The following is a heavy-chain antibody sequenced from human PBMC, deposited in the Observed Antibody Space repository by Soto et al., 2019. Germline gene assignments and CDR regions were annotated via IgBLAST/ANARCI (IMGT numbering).Heavy chain of an antibody. V-gene: IGHV3-30-3*01. CDR3: ARVGDILTGGRPYYYGMDV. CDR2: ISYDGSNK. CDR1: GFTFSSYA. D-gene: IGHD3-9*01. J-gene: IGHJ6*02. Sequence: GGSLRLSCAASGFTFSSYAMHWVRQAPGKGLEWVAVISYDGSNKYYADSVKGRFTISRDNSKNTLYLQMNSLRAEDTAVYYCARVGDILTGGRPYYYGMDVWGQGTTVTVSS.